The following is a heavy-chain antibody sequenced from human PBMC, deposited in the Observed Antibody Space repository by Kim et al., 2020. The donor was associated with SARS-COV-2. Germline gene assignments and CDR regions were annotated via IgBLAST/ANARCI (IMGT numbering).Heavy chain of an antibody. CDR2: ISRDSSTI. J-gene: IGHJ4*02. V-gene: IGHV3-9*01. CDR1: GFTFSDYA. CDR3: AKDVGPDVRAIGY. Sequence: GGSLRLSCKASGFTFSDYAMHWVRQGPGKGLEWVSCISRDSSTIEYADYVRGRFSISRDNAKNSLYLQMSSLRHEDTALYYCAKDVGPDVRAIGYWDQG.